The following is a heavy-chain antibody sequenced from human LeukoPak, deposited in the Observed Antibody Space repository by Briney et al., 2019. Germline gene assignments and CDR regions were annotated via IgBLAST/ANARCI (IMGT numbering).Heavy chain of an antibody. D-gene: IGHD2-21*02. V-gene: IGHV3-74*01. J-gene: IGHJ4*02. CDR2: VKGDGSFT. Sequence: PGGSLRLSRAASGFTFSSYAMSWVRQAPGKGLVWVSRVKGDGSFTNYADSVYGRFSISRDNAKNTLFLHMRSLRAEDTAVYYCVRDGDDFNFDYWGQGNLVTVSS. CDR3: VRDGDDFNFDY. CDR1: GFTFSSYA.